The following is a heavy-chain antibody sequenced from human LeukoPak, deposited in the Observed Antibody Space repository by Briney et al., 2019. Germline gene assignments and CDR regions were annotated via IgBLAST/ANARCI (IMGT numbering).Heavy chain of an antibody. V-gene: IGHV1-8*01. Sequence: GASVKVSCKASGYTFTSYDINWVRQATGQGLEWMGWMNPNSGNTGYEQKFQGRITMTRNTSISTAYMELSSLRSEDTAVYYCARDNSVRDEAWWFNPWGQGTLVTVSS. CDR3: ARDNSVRDEAWWFNP. D-gene: IGHD5-24*01. J-gene: IGHJ5*02. CDR1: GYTFTSYD. CDR2: MNPNSGNT.